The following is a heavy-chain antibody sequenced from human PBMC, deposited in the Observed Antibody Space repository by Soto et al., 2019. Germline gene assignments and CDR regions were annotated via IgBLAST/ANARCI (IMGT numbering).Heavy chain of an antibody. V-gene: IGHV1-18*01. CDR1: GYTFTSYG. CDR3: ARDGLAAMVGKI. CDR2: ISAYNGNT. D-gene: IGHD5-18*01. Sequence: ASVKLSCKASGYTFTSYGISWGRQAPGQGLEWMGWISAYNGNTNYAQKLQGRVTMTTDTSTSTAYMELRSLRSDDTAVYYCARDGLAAMVGKIWGQGTMVTVSS. J-gene: IGHJ3*02.